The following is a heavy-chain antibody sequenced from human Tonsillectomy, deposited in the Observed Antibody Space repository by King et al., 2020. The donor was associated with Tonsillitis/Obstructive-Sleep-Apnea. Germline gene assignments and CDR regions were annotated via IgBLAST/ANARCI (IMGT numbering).Heavy chain of an antibody. CDR2: IYWDDDT. CDR1: GFSLSTNGVG. J-gene: IGHJ4*02. D-gene: IGHD1-1*01. Sequence: TLQESGPTLVKPTQTLTLTCSFSGFSLSTNGVGVGWIRQPPGKAPEWLGLIYWDDDTRYSSSLKSRLTITADTSQNHVVLTMTNMDPVDTATYYCAHRQAVHLDYFFDSWGQGTLVTVSS. V-gene: IGHV2-5*02. CDR3: AHRQAVHLDYFFDS.